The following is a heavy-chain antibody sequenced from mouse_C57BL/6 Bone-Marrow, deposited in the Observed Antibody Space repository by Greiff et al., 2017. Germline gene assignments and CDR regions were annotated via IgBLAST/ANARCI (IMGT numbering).Heavy chain of an antibody. CDR2: ILPGSGST. CDR1: GYTFTGYW. J-gene: IGHJ4*01. V-gene: IGHV1-9*01. Sequence: QVQLQQSGAELMKPGASVKLSCKATGYTFTGYWIEWVKQRPGHGLEWIGEILPGSGSTNSNEKFKGKATFTADTSSNTAYMQLSSLTTEDSAIYYCAGGYDFYAMDYWGQGTSVTVSS. D-gene: IGHD2-2*01. CDR3: AGGYDFYAMDY.